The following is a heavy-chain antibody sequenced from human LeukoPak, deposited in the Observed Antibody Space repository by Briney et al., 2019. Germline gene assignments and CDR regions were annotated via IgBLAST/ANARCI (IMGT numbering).Heavy chain of an antibody. CDR2: IIPILGIA. V-gene: IGHV1-69*04. CDR3: ARDPEPSPYGIAVAGGDY. Sequence: SVKVSCKASGGTFSSYAISWVRQAPGQGLEWMGRIIPILGIANYAQKFQGRVTITADKSTSTAYMELSSLRSEDTAVYYRARDPEPSPYGIAVAGGDYWGQGTLVTVSS. D-gene: IGHD6-19*01. CDR1: GGTFSSYA. J-gene: IGHJ4*02.